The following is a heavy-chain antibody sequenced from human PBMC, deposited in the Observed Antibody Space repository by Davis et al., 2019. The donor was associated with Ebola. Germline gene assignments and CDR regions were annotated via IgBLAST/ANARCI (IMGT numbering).Heavy chain of an antibody. V-gene: IGHV1-69*13. CDR2: IIPIFGTA. J-gene: IGHJ4*02. D-gene: IGHD2-2*01. Sequence: SVKVSCKASGYTFTSYGISWVRQAPGQGLEWMGGIIPIFGTANYAQKFQGRVTITADESTSTAYMELSSLRSEDTAVYYCAMVTPYCSSTSCYGYWGQGTLVTVSS. CDR3: AMVTPYCSSTSCYGY. CDR1: GYTFTSYG.